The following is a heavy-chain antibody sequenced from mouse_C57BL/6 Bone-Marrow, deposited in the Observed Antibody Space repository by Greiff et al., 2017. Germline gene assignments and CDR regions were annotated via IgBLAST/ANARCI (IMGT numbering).Heavy chain of an antibody. Sequence: EVQRVESGGGLVKPGGSLKLSCAASGFTFSDYGMHWVRQAPEKGLEWVAYISSGSSTIYYADTVKGRFTISRDNAKNTLFLQMTGLRSEDTAMYYCARVAVQAWFAYWGQGTLVTVSA. V-gene: IGHV5-17*01. J-gene: IGHJ3*01. CDR3: ARVAVQAWFAY. CDR1: GFTFSDYG. D-gene: IGHD6-1*01. CDR2: ISSGSSTI.